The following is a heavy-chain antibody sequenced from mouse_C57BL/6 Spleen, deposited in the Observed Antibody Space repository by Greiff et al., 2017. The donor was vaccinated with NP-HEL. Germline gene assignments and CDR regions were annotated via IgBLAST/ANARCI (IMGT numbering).Heavy chain of an antibody. CDR1: GFTFSDYG. CDR2: ISSGSSTI. Sequence: EVKVVESGGGLVKPGGSLKLSCAASGFTFSDYGMHWVRQAPEKGLEWVAYISSGSSTIYYADTVKGRFTISRDNAKNTLFLQMTSMRSEDTAMYYGARGIYYYGSIHYFDYWGQGTTLTVSS. CDR3: ARGIYYYGSIHYFDY. D-gene: IGHD1-1*01. J-gene: IGHJ2*01. V-gene: IGHV5-17*01.